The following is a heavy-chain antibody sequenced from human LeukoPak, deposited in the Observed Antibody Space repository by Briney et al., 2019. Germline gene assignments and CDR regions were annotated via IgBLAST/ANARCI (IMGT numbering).Heavy chain of an antibody. CDR2: ISGSGGST. D-gene: IGHD6-19*01. CDR1: GFTFSSYA. Sequence: PGGSLRLSCAASGFTFSSYAMSWVRQAPGKGLEWVSAISGSGGSTYYADSVKGRFTISRDNSKNSLYLQMNSLRAEDTAVYYCARSIAVAGTQRGYYYYGMDVWGQGTTVTVSS. CDR3: ARSIAVAGTQRGYYYYGMDV. J-gene: IGHJ6*02. V-gene: IGHV3-23*01.